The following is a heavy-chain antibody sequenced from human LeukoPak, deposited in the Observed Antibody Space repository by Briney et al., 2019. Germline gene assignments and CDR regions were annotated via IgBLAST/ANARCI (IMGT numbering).Heavy chain of an antibody. J-gene: IGHJ4*02. CDR1: GGTFSSYA. D-gene: IGHD2-21*02. Sequence: SVKVSCKASGGTFSSYAISWVRQAPGQGLEWMGGIIPIFGTANYAQKFRGRVTITADKSTRTAYMELSSLRSEDTAVYYCARVPRRYCGGDCYSDYWGQGTLVTVSS. V-gene: IGHV1-69*06. CDR3: ARVPRRYCGGDCYSDY. CDR2: IIPIFGTA.